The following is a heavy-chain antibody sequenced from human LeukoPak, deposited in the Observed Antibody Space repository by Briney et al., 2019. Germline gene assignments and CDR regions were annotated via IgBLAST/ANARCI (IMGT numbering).Heavy chain of an antibody. V-gene: IGHV4-39*07. J-gene: IGHJ4*02. CDR3: ARLRFSGRRPFDY. CDR2: IYHSGNT. Sequence: PSETLSLTCTVSGGSISSSSYYWGWIRQPPGKGPEWIGSIYHSGNTYYNPSLKSRVTISVDTSKNQFSLKLSCVTAADTAVYYCARLRFSGRRPFDYWGQGTLVTVSS. D-gene: IGHD2/OR15-2a*01. CDR1: GGSISSSSYY.